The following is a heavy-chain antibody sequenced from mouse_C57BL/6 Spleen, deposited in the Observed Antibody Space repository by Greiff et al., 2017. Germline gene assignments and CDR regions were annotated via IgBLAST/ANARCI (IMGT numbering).Heavy chain of an antibody. CDR2: FHPYNDDI. V-gene: IGHV1-47*01. CDR1: GYTFTTYP. D-gene: IGHD6-1*01. Sequence: VQLQQSGAELVKPGASVKLSCKASGYTFTTYPIDWIKQKHGKSLEWIGNFHPYNDDIKYNEKFKGKATLTVEKSSNTVYLELSRLTSDASAVCSSATNSAFFYYFDYWGQGTTLTVSS. J-gene: IGHJ2*01. CDR3: ATNSAFFYYFDY.